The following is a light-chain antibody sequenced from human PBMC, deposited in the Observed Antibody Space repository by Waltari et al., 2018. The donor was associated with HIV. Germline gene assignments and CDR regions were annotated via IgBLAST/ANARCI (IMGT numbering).Light chain of an antibody. J-gene: IGLJ3*02. Sequence: FMLTQPHSVSESPGTTVTISCGPGSGRIDSNYLQRSPHHPSRAPTTVIYEDHQRPSGVADRFSGSIDISSNSAYLTISGLETGDEADYYYQSYDADNHWVFGGGTKLTVL. CDR2: EDH. V-gene: IGLV6-57*03. CDR3: QSYDADNHWV. CDR1: SGRIDSNY.